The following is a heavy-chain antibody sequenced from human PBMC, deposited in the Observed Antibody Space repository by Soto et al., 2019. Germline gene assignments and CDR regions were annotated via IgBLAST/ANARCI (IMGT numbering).Heavy chain of an antibody. CDR1: GGSVSSGSYY. V-gene: IGHV4-61*01. CDR2: IYYSGST. CDR3: ARVANYYDSSGYYYVPDY. J-gene: IGHJ4*02. D-gene: IGHD3-22*01. Sequence: SETLSLTCTVSGGSVSSGSYYWSWIRQPPGKGLEWIGYIYYSGSTNYNPSLKSRVTISVDTSKNQFSLKLSSVTAADTAVYYCARVANYYDSSGYYYVPDYWGQGTLVTVSS.